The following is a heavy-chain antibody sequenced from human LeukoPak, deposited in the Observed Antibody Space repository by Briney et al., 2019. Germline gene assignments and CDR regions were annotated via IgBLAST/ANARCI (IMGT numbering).Heavy chain of an antibody. Sequence: GGSLRLSCAASGFIFSRYGMNWVRQAPGKGLDWVAAIYPSGGTTVYADSVKGRFTISRDNSRNTLYLQMNSLRAEDTAVYYCASSFRNSDYPYWGQGSLVTVSS. CDR3: ASSFRNSDYPY. D-gene: IGHD2/OR15-2a*01. V-gene: IGHV3-23*01. CDR2: IYPSGGTT. CDR1: GFIFSRYG. J-gene: IGHJ4*02.